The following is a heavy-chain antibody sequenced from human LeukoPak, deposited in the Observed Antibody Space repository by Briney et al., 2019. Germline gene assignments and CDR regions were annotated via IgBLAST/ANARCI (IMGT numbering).Heavy chain of an antibody. J-gene: IGHJ4*02. CDR1: GGSFSGFY. Sequence: LSLTCAVYGGSFSGFYWSWIRHVPGKGLEWVSGISISGDSTYYADSVKGRFTISRDTSKNTLFLQMKSLRAEDTAVYYCAKVTSYYYDGSSYYYSNYFDYWGQRTLVTVSS. CDR2: ISISGDST. CDR3: AKVTSYYYDGSSYYYSNYFDY. D-gene: IGHD3-22*01. V-gene: IGHV3-23*01.